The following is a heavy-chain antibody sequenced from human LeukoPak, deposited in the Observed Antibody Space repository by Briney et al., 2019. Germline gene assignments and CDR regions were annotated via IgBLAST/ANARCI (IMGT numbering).Heavy chain of an antibody. CDR1: GGSISSYY. Sequence: SETLSLTCTVSGGSISSYYWSWIRQPPGKGLEWIGYIYYSGSTNYNPSLKSRVTISVDTSKNQFSLKLSSVTAADTAVYYCARDRRYEGVGPLDYWGQGTLVTVSS. CDR2: IYYSGST. CDR3: ARDRRYEGVGPLDY. D-gene: IGHD1-26*01. V-gene: IGHV4-59*01. J-gene: IGHJ4*02.